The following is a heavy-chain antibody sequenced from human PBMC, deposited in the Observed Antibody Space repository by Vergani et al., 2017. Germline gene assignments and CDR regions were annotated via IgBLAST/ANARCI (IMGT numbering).Heavy chain of an antibody. CDR3: ARGLXSGIVGATRARRSAFDI. CDR1: GGSFSGYY. V-gene: IGHV4-34*01. Sequence: QVQLQQWGAGLLKPSETLSLTCAVYGGSFSGYYWSWIRQPPGKGLEWIGEINHSGSTNYNPSLKSRVTISVDTSKNQFSLKLSSVTAADTAVYYCARGLXSGIVGATRARRSAFDIWGQGTMVTVSS. D-gene: IGHD1-26*01. CDR2: INHSGST. J-gene: IGHJ3*02.